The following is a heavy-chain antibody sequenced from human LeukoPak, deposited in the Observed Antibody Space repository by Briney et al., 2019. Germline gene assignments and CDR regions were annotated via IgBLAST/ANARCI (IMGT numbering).Heavy chain of an antibody. CDR3: AKGSKELLFTRDYYMDV. Sequence: QPGGSLRLSCAASTFTFSNYDMQWVRPAPGKGLEWVPFIRYDASNNSYADSLKGRFTISRDNSKNTLYVQMNSLRTEDAAVYYCAKGSKELLFTRDYYMDVWGKGTTVTISS. CDR2: IRYDASNN. J-gene: IGHJ6*03. CDR1: TFTFSNYD. D-gene: IGHD2-21*01. V-gene: IGHV3-30*02.